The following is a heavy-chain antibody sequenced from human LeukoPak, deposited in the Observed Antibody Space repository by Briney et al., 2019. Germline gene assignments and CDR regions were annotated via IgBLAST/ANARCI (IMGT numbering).Heavy chain of an antibody. CDR1: GFTFSSYS. J-gene: IGHJ1*01. V-gene: IGHV3-21*01. CDR3: AGPLGSPYFHH. D-gene: IGHD3-10*01. CDR2: ISSSSSYI. Sequence: AGGSLRLSCAASGFTFSSYSMNWVRQAPGKGLEWVSSISSSSSYIYYADSVKGRFTISRDNAKNSLYLQMNSLRVEDTAMYYCAGPLGSPYFHHWGQGTLVTVSS.